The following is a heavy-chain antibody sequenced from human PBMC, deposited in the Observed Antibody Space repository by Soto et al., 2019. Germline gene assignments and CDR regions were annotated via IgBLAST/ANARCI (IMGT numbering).Heavy chain of an antibody. CDR3: ASSGDFWSGYYPREY. J-gene: IGHJ4*02. D-gene: IGHD3-3*01. Sequence: QVQLVQSGAEVKKPGASVKVSCKASGYTFTSYGISWVRQAPGQGLEWMGWISAYNGNTNYAQKLQGRVTMTTDTSTSKAYMELRSQRSDDTAVYYCASSGDFWSGYYPREYWGQGTLVTVSS. V-gene: IGHV1-18*01. CDR2: ISAYNGNT. CDR1: GYTFTSYG.